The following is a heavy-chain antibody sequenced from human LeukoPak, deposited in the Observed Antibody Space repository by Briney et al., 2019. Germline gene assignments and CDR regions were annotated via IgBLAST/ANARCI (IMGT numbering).Heavy chain of an antibody. D-gene: IGHD6-6*01. J-gene: IGHJ6*03. Sequence: ASAKVSCKASGYIFTNYGITWVRQAPGQGLEWMGWINPNSGGTNYAQKLQGRVTMTTDTSTSTAYMELRSLRSDDTAVYYCARVSSSSSYYMDVWGKGTTVTVSS. CDR1: GYIFTNYG. CDR2: INPNSGGT. CDR3: ARVSSSSSYYMDV. V-gene: IGHV1-18*01.